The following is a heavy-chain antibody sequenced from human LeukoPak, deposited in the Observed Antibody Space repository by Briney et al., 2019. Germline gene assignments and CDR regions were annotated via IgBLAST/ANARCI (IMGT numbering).Heavy chain of an antibody. CDR3: ARLMGGVTTNDY. D-gene: IGHD4-11*01. J-gene: IGHJ4*02. Sequence: GGSLRLSCAASGFTFSNYWMSWVRQAPGKGLGWVGRIRPDGCEDTYMDSVKGRFTISRDNAENSLYLQMNSLRAEDTAVYYCARLMGGVTTNDYGGQGTLVTVSS. CDR1: GFTFSNYW. CDR2: IRPDGCED. V-gene: IGHV3-7*01.